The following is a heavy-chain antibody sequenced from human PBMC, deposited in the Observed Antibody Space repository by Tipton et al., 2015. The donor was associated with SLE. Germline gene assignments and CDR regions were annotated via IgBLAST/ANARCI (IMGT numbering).Heavy chain of an antibody. CDR2: IYDSGST. CDR3: ARSAEYFQD. Sequence: TLSLTCAVYGGSFSGYYWSWIRQPPGKGLEWIGYIYDSGSTYYNPSLKSRVTISVDTSRNQFSLKLSSVTAADTAMYYCARSAEYFQDWGQGTLVTVSS. V-gene: IGHV4-34*01. CDR1: GGSFSGYY. J-gene: IGHJ1*01.